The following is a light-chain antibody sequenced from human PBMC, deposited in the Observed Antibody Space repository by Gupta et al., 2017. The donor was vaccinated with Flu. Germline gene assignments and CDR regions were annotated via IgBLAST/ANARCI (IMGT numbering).Light chain of an antibody. CDR1: ALPKQY. J-gene: IGLJ3*02. V-gene: IGLV3-25*02. Sequence: SHQLPQPPSVCVSPGQTARIICSGDALPKQYAYWYQQKPGQAPVLVIYKDSGRPSGIPERFSGSSSGTTVTLTISGGQAEDEADYYCQSAHNSGTWVFGGGTKVTVL. CDR2: KDS. CDR3: QSAHNSGTWV.